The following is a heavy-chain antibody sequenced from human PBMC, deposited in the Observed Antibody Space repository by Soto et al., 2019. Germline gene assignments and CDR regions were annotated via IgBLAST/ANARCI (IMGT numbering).Heavy chain of an antibody. Sequence: QLQLQESGPGLAKPSETLSLTCTVSGGSISSTSSYWAWIRQPPGKGLEWVGSIYYLGNTYYNPSLGSRVTISVDTSRNQFSLKLSSVTAADTAVFYCAGLYPYERSGYHLDYWSQGTLVTVSS. CDR3: AGLYPYERSGYHLDY. V-gene: IGHV4-39*01. CDR1: GGSISSTSSY. CDR2: IYYLGNT. J-gene: IGHJ4*02. D-gene: IGHD3-22*01.